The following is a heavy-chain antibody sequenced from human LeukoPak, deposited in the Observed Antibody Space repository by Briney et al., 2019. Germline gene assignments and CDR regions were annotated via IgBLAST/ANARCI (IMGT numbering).Heavy chain of an antibody. D-gene: IGHD6-13*01. Sequence: GGTLRLSCAASGFTFSSYAMHWVRQAPGKGLEYVSAISSNGGSTYYANSVKGRFTISRDNSKNTLYLQMGSLRAEDMAVYYCARDRQPGVAAAGQNCFDPWGQGTLVTVSS. CDR3: ARDRQPGVAAAGQNCFDP. V-gene: IGHV3-64*01. CDR1: GFTFSSYA. CDR2: ISSNGGST. J-gene: IGHJ5*02.